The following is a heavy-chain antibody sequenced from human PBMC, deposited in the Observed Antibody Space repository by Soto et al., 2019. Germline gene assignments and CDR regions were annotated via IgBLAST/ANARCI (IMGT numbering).Heavy chain of an antibody. CDR3: ARLYYYGMDV. J-gene: IGHJ6*02. CDR1: GYSFTSYW. V-gene: IGHV5-10-1*01. Sequence: PXDSLTISRKGSGYSFTSYWISLVRQMPGKGLEWMGRIDPSDSYTNYSPSFQGHVTISADKSISTAYLQWSSLKASDTAMYYCARLYYYGMDVWGQGTTVTVSS. CDR2: IDPSDSYT.